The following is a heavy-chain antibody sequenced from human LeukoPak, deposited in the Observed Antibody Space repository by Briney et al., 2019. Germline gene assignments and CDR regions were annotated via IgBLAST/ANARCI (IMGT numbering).Heavy chain of an antibody. Sequence: ASVKVSCKASGYSFTSYGISWVRQAPGQGLEWMGWISAYNGNTNYAQKLQGRVTMTTDTSTSTAYMELRSLRSDDTAVYYCARGVRTISMNPMDVWGQGTTVTVSS. CDR2: ISAYNGNT. CDR3: ARGVRTISMNPMDV. V-gene: IGHV1-18*01. D-gene: IGHD2/OR15-2a*01. CDR1: GYSFTSYG. J-gene: IGHJ6*02.